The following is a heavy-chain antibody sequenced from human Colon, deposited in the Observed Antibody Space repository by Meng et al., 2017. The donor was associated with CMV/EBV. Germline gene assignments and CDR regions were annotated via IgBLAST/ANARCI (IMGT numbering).Heavy chain of an antibody. D-gene: IGHD4-17*01. CDR2: LTPGTGGT. CDR1: GYIFTDNF. V-gene: IGHV1-2*02. J-gene: IGHJ6*02. Sequence: ASVKVSCKASGYIFTDNFIHWVRQAPGQGLEWMGWLTPGTGGTFYAQNFQGRVTMTGDTSISTAYMELRRLTSDDTAVYYCARHGNYLDVWGQGTTVTVSS. CDR3: ARHGNYLDV.